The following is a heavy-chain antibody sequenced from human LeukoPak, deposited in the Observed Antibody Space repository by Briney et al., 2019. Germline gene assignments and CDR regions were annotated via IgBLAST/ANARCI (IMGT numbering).Heavy chain of an antibody. J-gene: IGHJ4*02. Sequence: SETLSLTCAVSGGSISSGGYSWSWIRQPPGKGLEWIGYIYYSGSTYYNPSLKSRVTISVDTSKNQFSLKLSSVTAADTAVYYCARGVRQRLYSDYWGQGTLVTVSS. CDR2: IYYSGST. CDR3: ARGVRQRLYSDY. V-gene: IGHV4-30-4*07. D-gene: IGHD6-25*01. CDR1: GGSISSGGYS.